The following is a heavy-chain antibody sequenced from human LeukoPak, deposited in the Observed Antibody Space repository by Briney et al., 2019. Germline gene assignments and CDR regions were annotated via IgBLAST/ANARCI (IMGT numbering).Heavy chain of an antibody. D-gene: IGHD3-9*01. Sequence: GGSLRLSCAASGFTFSSYAMNWVRQAPGKGLEWVSAISGSGGSTYYADSVEGRFTISRDNSKNTLYLQMNSLRAEDTAVYYCAKDLGLRYFDWWGQGTLVTVSS. J-gene: IGHJ4*02. CDR2: ISGSGGST. V-gene: IGHV3-23*01. CDR3: AKDLGLRYFDW. CDR1: GFTFSSYA.